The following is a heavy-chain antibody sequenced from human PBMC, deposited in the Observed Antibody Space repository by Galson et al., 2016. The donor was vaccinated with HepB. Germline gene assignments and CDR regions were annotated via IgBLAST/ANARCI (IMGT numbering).Heavy chain of an antibody. V-gene: IGHV3-23*01. CDR3: AKGGRDTSGYEN. CDR1: GFTFSTYA. CDR2: ISGSGSST. Sequence: SLRLSCAASGFTFSTYAMSWVRQAPGKGLEWVSLISGSGSSTFYADSVKGRFTTSRDNSKNTLHLQMNSLRVEDTAVYYCAKGGRDTSGYENWGQGTVVTVSS. D-gene: IGHD3-22*01. J-gene: IGHJ3*01.